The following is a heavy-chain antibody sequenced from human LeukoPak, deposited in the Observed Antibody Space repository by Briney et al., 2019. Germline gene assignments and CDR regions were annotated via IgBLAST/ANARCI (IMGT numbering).Heavy chain of an antibody. J-gene: IGHJ4*02. V-gene: IGHV1-2*04. CDR1: GYTFTGYY. CDR3: ARGHDSSGYTFDY. CDR2: INPNSGGT. Sequence: ASVTVSCTASGYTFTGYYMHWVRQAPGQGLEWMGWINPNSGGTNYAQKFQGWVTMTRDTSISTAYMELSRLRSDDTAVYYCARGHDSSGYTFDYWGQGTLVTVSS. D-gene: IGHD3-22*01.